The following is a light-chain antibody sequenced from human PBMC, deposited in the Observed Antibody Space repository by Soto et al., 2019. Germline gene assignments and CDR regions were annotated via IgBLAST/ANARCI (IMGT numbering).Light chain of an antibody. J-gene: IGKJ2*01. CDR1: QSISSES. CDR3: QQNP. Sequence: EIVLTQSPGTLSLSPGERATLSCRASQSISSESLACYQHKPGQAPRLLIYAASSRATGIPDRFSGSGSGTDFTITISSLEPEDFAGYYCQQNPFGQGTRLEIK. V-gene: IGKV3-20*01. CDR2: AAS.